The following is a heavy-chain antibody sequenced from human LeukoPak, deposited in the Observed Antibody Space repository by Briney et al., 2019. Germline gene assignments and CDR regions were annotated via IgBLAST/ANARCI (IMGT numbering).Heavy chain of an antibody. J-gene: IGHJ4*02. Sequence: GGSLRLSCTASGFTFGDYAMSWFRQAPGKGLEWVSVIYSGGSTYYADSVKGRFTISRDNSKNTLYLQMNSLRAEDTAVYYCARSLSGWFGVRFDYWGQGTLVTVSS. CDR3: ARSLSGWFGVRFDY. CDR1: GFTFGDYA. CDR2: IYSGGST. D-gene: IGHD3-10*01. V-gene: IGHV3-53*01.